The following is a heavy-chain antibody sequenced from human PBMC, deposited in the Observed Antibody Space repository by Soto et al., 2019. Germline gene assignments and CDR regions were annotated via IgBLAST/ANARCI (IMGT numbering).Heavy chain of an antibody. CDR1: GFTFSMFS. Sequence: TGGSLRLSCSASGFTFSMFSMHWVRQAPGKGLEYVSGISSNGDSTYYADSVKGRFTISRDNSKNTLYLQMSSLRAVDMAVYYCVHPRSTVQIPPTWGQGTLVTVSS. CDR3: VHPRSTVQIPPT. D-gene: IGHD4-17*01. CDR2: ISSNGDST. V-gene: IGHV3-64D*06. J-gene: IGHJ5*02.